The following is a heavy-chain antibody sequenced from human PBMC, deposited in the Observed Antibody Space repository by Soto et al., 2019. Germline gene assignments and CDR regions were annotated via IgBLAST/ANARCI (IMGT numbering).Heavy chain of an antibody. Sequence: QVQLQESGPGLVKPSQTLSLTCTVSGGSINSGGFYWSWIRHHPGKGLEWIGHIYYSGSTSYTPSLKSRVTMSVGTSKNQFSLKLSSVTAADTAVYYCTGGGGGYGDFWFDPWGQGTLVTVSS. CDR2: IYYSGST. J-gene: IGHJ5*02. D-gene: IGHD4-17*01. CDR1: GGSINSGGFY. CDR3: TGGGGGYGDFWFDP. V-gene: IGHV4-31*03.